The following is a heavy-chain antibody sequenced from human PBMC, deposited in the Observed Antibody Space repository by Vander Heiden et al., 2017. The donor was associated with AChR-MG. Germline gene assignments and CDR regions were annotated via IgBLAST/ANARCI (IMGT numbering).Heavy chain of an antibody. CDR2: TYYRSKWYN. CDR1: GDSVSSHSAA. D-gene: IGHD3-22*01. V-gene: IGHV6-1*01. CDR3: ARDQGGYYYDSSGYPNYYYYGMDV. J-gene: IGHJ6*02. Sequence: QVQLQQSGPGLVKPSQTLSLTCAISGDSVSSHSAAWNWLRQSPSRGLEWLGRTYYRSKWYNDYAVSVKSRITINPDTSKNQFSLQLNSVTPEDTAVYYCARDQGGYYYDSSGYPNYYYYGMDVWGQGTTVTVSS.